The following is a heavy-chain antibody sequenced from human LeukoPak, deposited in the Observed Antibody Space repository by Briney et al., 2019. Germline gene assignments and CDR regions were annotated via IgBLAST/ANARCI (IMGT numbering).Heavy chain of an antibody. V-gene: IGHV1-18*01. CDR2: ISAYYGNT. Sequence: GASVKVSCKASGYTFTSYGISWVRQAPGQGLEWMGWISAYYGNTNYAQKLQGRVTMTTDTSTSTAYMELRSLRSDDTAVYYCARDDFWSGYYREFDYWGQGTLVTVSS. D-gene: IGHD3-3*01. J-gene: IGHJ4*02. CDR3: ARDDFWSGYYREFDY. CDR1: GYTFTSYG.